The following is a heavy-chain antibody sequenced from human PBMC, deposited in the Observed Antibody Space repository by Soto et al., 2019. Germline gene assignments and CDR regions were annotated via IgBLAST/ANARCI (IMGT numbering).Heavy chain of an antibody. V-gene: IGHV4-39*01. J-gene: IGHJ4*02. D-gene: IGHD3-10*01. CDR2: IHGNGGT. CDR3: ASQYGQSEFDH. CDR1: GDSISSSSYY. Sequence: SETLSLTCSVSGDSISSSSYYWGWIRQSPGEGLEWIGNIHGNGGTQYNTSLSSRVIISVDTSANQFSLRLTSVTAADTAVYDCASQYGQSEFDHWGQGSLVTVSS.